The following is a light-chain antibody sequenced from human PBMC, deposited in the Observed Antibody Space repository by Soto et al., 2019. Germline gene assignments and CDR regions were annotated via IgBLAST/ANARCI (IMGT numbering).Light chain of an antibody. CDR3: ASYGGRDDMI. V-gene: IGLV2-8*01. CDR2: GVT. CDR1: SSDVGGYDC. Sequence: QSALTQPPSASGSPGQSVTISCTGTSSDVGGYDCVSWFQQHPGKAPKPIIYGVTDRISGVPYRFSGSKSGNTASLTVPGLQAEDEADYFCASYGGRDDMIFGGGTKVTVL. J-gene: IGLJ2*01.